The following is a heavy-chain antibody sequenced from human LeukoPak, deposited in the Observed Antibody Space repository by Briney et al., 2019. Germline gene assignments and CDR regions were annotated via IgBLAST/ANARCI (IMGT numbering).Heavy chain of an antibody. J-gene: IGHJ4*02. CDR1: GFTFSSYW. CDR3: AREKVVVPAAIGY. D-gene: IGHD2-2*01. Sequence: GGSLRLSCAASGFTFSSYWMHWVRQAPGKGLVWVSRINSDGSSTSYADSVKGRFTISRDNAKNTLYLQMNSLRAEDTATYYCAREKVVVPAAIGYWGQGTLVTVSS. V-gene: IGHV3-74*01. CDR2: INSDGSST.